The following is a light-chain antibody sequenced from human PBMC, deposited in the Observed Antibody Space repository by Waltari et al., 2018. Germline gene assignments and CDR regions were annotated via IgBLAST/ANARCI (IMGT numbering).Light chain of an antibody. CDR3: CSYAGSSTYVV. J-gene: IGLJ2*01. CDR1: SSDVVGFTA. Sequence: HSALTQPASVSGSPGQSITIPCTRTSSDVVGFTAVPWYQQHPGTAPKIVIYGVTRWPPGVSHRFSVAKSGNTATLTIAGLQAEDEAEYYCCSYAGSSTYVVFGGGTKLTVL. V-gene: IGLV2-14*03. CDR2: GVT.